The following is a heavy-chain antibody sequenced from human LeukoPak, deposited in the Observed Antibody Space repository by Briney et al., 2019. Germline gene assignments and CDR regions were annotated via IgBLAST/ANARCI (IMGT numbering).Heavy chain of an antibody. J-gene: IGHJ4*02. CDR3: AKGHWDVQYYPDY. Sequence: GGSLRLSCAASGFTFSSYGMHWVRQAPGKGLEWVAFIRYDGSNKYYADSVKGRFTISRDNSKNTLYLQMNSLRAEDTAVYYCAKGHWDVQYYPDYWGQGTLVTVSS. CDR1: GFTFSSYG. CDR2: IRYDGSNK. D-gene: IGHD3-10*01. V-gene: IGHV3-30*02.